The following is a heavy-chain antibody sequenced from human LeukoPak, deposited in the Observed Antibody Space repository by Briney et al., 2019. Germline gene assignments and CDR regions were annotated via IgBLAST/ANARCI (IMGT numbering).Heavy chain of an antibody. V-gene: IGHV1-2*02. Sequence: GASVKVSCKASGYTFTGYYMHWVRQAPGQGLEWMGWINPNSGGTNYAQKFQGRVTMTRDTSTSTAYMELRSLRSDDTAVYYCARGVPAAIAYFQHWGQGTLVTVSS. J-gene: IGHJ1*01. CDR3: ARGVPAAIAYFQH. CDR1: GYTFTGYY. D-gene: IGHD2-2*02. CDR2: INPNSGGT.